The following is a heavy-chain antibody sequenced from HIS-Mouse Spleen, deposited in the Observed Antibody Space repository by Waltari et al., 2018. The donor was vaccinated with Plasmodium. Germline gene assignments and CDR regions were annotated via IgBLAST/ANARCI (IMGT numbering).Heavy chain of an antibody. CDR1: GFTFTYYR. V-gene: IGHV3-21*01. D-gene: IGHD3-9*01. CDR3: AREDILTGYYNDYWYFDL. Sequence: VQLVESGGGLVKPGWSLRPSCAASGFTFTYYRMNWVRQAPGEGLEWVSSISSSSSYIYYADSVKGRFTISRDNAKNSLYLQMNSLRAEDTAVYYCAREDILTGYYNDYWYFDLWGRGSLVTVSS. CDR2: ISSSSSYI. J-gene: IGHJ2*01.